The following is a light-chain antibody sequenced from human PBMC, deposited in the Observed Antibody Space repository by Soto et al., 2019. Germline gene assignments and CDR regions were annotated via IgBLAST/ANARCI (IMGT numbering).Light chain of an antibody. V-gene: IGKV1-9*01. J-gene: IGKJ5*01. CDR2: AAS. Sequence: IQLTQSPSSLSASVGDRVTISCRASQDISTHLAWFAQKPGRAPQLLIYAASTLHSGVPSRFSGSGSGTDFTLTISSLQPEDFATYYCQHLTTYPITFGPGTRLDIK. CDR3: QHLTTYPIT. CDR1: QDISTH.